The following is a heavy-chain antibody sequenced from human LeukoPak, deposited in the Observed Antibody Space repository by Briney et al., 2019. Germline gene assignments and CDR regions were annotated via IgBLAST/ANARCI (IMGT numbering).Heavy chain of an antibody. Sequence: GGSLRLSCAASGFTFSRYWMSWVRQAPGKGPEWVANIKEDGSEKSCVDSVKGRFTISRDDAKNSLYLQMNSLRAEDTAVYYCARNANWGQGTLVTVSS. CDR1: GFTFSRYW. CDR3: ARNAN. J-gene: IGHJ4*02. V-gene: IGHV3-7*01. D-gene: IGHD2-8*01. CDR2: IKEDGSEK.